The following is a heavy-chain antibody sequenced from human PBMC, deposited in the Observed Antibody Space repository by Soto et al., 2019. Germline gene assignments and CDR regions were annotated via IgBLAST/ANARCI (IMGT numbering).Heavy chain of an antibody. CDR3: TRAPDLLRFFSDRFAP. CDR2: VNPSGGST. CDR1: GYTFTNYC. Sequence: ASVKVSCKASGYTFTNYCVHWVRQAPGQGLEWMGIVNPSGGSTSYAQKFRGRITMTRDTSTSTVYMELSSLRSDDTAVYYCTRAPDLLRFFSDRFAPWGQGTLVTVSS. V-gene: IGHV1-46*03. J-gene: IGHJ5*02. D-gene: IGHD3-3*01.